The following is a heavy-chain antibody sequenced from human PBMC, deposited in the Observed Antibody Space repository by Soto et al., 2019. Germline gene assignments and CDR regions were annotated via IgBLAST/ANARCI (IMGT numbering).Heavy chain of an antibody. D-gene: IGHD1-1*01. J-gene: IGHJ5*02. Sequence: QVQLQESGPGLVKPSQTLSLTCTVSGGSISSGGYYWSWIRQHPGKGLEWIGYIYYSGSTYYNPSLTSRVTISVDTSKNQFSLKLSSVTAADTAVYYCARGAFVFLECWFDPWGQGTLVTVSS. CDR3: ARGAFVFLECWFDP. CDR2: IYYSGST. V-gene: IGHV4-31*03. CDR1: GGSISSGGYY.